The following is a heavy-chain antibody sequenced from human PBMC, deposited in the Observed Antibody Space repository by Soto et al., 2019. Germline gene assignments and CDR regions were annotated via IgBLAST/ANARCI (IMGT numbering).Heavy chain of an antibody. V-gene: IGHV1-69*13. CDR1: GGTFSSYA. D-gene: IGHD6-13*01. CDR2: IIPIFGTA. J-gene: IGHJ4*02. Sequence: SVKDSCKASGGTFSSYAISWVRQAPGQGLEWMGGIIPIFGTANYAQKFQGRVTITADESTSTAYMELSSLRSEDTAVYYCARVNNAGYSSSWYDYWGQGTLVTVYS. CDR3: ARVNNAGYSSSWYDY.